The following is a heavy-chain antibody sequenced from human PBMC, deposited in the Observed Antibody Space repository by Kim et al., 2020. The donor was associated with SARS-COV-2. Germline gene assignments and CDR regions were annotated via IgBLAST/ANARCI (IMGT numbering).Heavy chain of an antibody. Sequence: ASVKVSCKASGYTFTSYDINWVRQATGQGLEWMGWMNPNSGNTGYAQKFQGRVTMTRNTSISTAYMELSSLRSEDTAVYYCARGEGTTGTRDYYYGMDVWGQGTTVTVSS. CDR3: ARGEGTTGTRDYYYGMDV. CDR2: MNPNSGNT. J-gene: IGHJ6*02. CDR1: GYTFTSYD. D-gene: IGHD1-1*01. V-gene: IGHV1-8*01.